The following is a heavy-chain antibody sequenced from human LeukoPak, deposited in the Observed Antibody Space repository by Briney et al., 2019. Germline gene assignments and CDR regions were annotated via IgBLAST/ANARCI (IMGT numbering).Heavy chain of an antibody. CDR2: ISAYNGNT. CDR3: ARETYYDFWSGYHNWFDP. CDR1: GYTFTSNG. J-gene: IGHJ5*02. D-gene: IGHD3-3*01. V-gene: IGHV1-18*01. Sequence: ASVNVSCKASGYTFTSNGISWVRQAAGQGLEWMGWISAYNGNTNYAQKLQGRVTMTTDTSTSTAYMELRSLRSDDTAVYYCARETYYDFWSGYHNWFDPWGQGTLVTVSS.